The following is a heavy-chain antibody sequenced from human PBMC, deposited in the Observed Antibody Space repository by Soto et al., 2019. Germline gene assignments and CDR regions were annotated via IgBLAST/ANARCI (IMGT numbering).Heavy chain of an antibody. D-gene: IGHD3-22*01. J-gene: IGHJ4*02. CDR1: GFTFSSYA. V-gene: IGHV3-23*01. CDR3: AKSPGDQGGDDSSGYYFLVH. Sequence: EVQLLESGGGLVQPGGSLRLSCAASGFTFSSYAMSWVRQAPGKGLEWVSAISGSGGSTYYADSVKGRFTISRDNSKNTLYLQMNSLRAEDTAVYYCAKSPGDQGGDDSSGYYFLVHWGQGTLVTVSS. CDR2: ISGSGGST.